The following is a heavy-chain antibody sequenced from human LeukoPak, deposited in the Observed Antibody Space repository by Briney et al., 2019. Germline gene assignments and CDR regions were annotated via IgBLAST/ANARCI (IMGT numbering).Heavy chain of an antibody. CDR1: GGSISSGSYY. V-gene: IGHV4-61*02. CDR2: IYTSGST. J-gene: IGHJ3*02. D-gene: IGHD3-10*01. Sequence: SETLSLTCSVSGGSISSGSYYWSWIRQPAGKGLEWIGRIYTSGSTNYNPSLKSRVTISVDTSKNQFSLKLSSVTAADTAVYYCARFSSAMVRGGSYAFDIWGQGTMVTVSS. CDR3: ARFSSAMVRGGSYAFDI.